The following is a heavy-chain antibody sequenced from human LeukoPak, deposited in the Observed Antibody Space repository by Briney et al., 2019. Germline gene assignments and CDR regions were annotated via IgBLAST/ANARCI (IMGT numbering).Heavy chain of an antibody. CDR2: IYYSGST. CDR1: GGSISSYY. CDR3: ARQLGYSYGNDY. D-gene: IGHD5-18*01. Sequence: SETLSLTCTVSGGSISSYYWSWIRQPPGKGLEWIGYIYYSGSTNYNPSLKSRVTISVDTSKNQFSLKLSSVTAADTAVHYCARQLGYSYGNDYWGQGTLVTVSS. V-gene: IGHV4-59*08. J-gene: IGHJ4*02.